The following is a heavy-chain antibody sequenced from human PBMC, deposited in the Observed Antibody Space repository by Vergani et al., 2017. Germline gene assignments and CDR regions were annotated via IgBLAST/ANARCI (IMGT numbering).Heavy chain of an antibody. J-gene: IGHJ3*02. CDR3: ARVKVVVISRDAFDI. CDR1: GGSFSGYY. CDR2: INHSGST. V-gene: IGHV4-34*01. D-gene: IGHD3-22*01. Sequence: QVQLQQWGAGLLKPSETLSLTCAVYGGSFSGYYWSWIRQPPGKGLEWIGEINHSGSTNYNPSLKSRVTISVATSKNQFSLKLSSVTAADTAVYYCARVKVVVISRDAFDIWGQGTMVTVSS.